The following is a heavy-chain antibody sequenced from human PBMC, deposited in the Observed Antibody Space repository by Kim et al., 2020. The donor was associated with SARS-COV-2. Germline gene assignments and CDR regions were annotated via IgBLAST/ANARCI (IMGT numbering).Heavy chain of an antibody. CDR2: FDPAKKQP. V-gene: IGHV1-24*01. Sequence: ASVKVSCKLSGYTFSELSTHWVRQAPGKGLEWMGGFDPAKKQPRYAQTFQDRITMTEDTSTDTAYLELNSLRLDDTAVYFCAAEWRAGYGDFDYWGQGTLVTVSS. CDR1: GYTFSELS. J-gene: IGHJ4*02. CDR3: AAEWRAGYGDFDY. D-gene: IGHD3-9*01.